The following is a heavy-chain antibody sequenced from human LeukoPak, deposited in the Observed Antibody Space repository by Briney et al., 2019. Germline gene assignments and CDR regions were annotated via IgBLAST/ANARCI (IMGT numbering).Heavy chain of an antibody. V-gene: IGHV4-61*02. J-gene: IGHJ4*02. D-gene: IGHD6-13*01. CDR3: ARDEKGIAAAGAY. Sequence: SSETLSLTCTVSGGSISIDSYYWSWIRQPAGKGLEWIGRIYTSGGTNYNPSLKSRVTISLDTSKNQFSLKVSSATAADTAVYYCARDEKGIAAAGAYWGQGTLVTVSS. CDR2: IYTSGGT. CDR1: GGSISIDSYY.